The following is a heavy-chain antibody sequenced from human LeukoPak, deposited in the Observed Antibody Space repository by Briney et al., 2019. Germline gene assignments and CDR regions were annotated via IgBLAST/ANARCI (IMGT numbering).Heavy chain of an antibody. Sequence: PSETLSLTCTVSGYSISSGYYWGWIRQPPGKGLEWIGSIYYSGSTYYNPSLKSRVTISVDTSKNQFSLKLSSVTAADTAVYYCARARVLLWFGEDEPLDAFDIWGQGTMVTVSS. D-gene: IGHD3-10*01. J-gene: IGHJ3*02. CDR2: IYYSGST. V-gene: IGHV4-38-2*02. CDR3: ARARVLLWFGEDEPLDAFDI. CDR1: GYSISSGYY.